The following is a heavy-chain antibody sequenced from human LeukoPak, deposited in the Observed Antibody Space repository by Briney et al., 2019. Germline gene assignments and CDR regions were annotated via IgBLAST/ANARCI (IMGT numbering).Heavy chain of an antibody. Sequence: GGSLRLSRAASGFTFSSYSMNWVRQAPGKGLEWVSSISSSSSYIYYADSVKGRFTISRDNAKNSLYLQMNSLRAEDTAVYYCAAYYYDSSGPGDWGQGTLVTVSS. CDR3: AAYYYDSSGPGD. CDR2: ISSSSSYI. J-gene: IGHJ4*02. CDR1: GFTFSSYS. V-gene: IGHV3-21*01. D-gene: IGHD3-22*01.